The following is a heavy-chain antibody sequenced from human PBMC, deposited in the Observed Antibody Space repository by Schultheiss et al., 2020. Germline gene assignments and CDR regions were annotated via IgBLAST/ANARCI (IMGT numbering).Heavy chain of an antibody. CDR1: GFTFSSYW. Sequence: GGSLRLSCAASGFTFSSYWMSWVRQAPGKGLEWVSSISSSSSYIYYADSVKGRFTISRDNAKNSLYLQMNSLRAEDTALYYCAKDKVAVAGDYFDYWGQGTLVTVSS. V-gene: IGHV3-21*04. D-gene: IGHD6-19*01. CDR2: ISSSSSYI. J-gene: IGHJ4*02. CDR3: AKDKVAVAGDYFDY.